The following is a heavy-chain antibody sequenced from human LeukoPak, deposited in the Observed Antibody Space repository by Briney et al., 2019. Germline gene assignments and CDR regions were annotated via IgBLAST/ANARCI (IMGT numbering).Heavy chain of an antibody. Sequence: ASVKVSCKASGYTFTSYGISWVRQAPGQGLEWMGWISAYNGNTNYAQKLQGRVTMTTDTSTSTAYMELRSLRSDDTAVYYCARAGISYDIVVVPALINLDYWGQGTLVTVSS. V-gene: IGHV1-18*01. CDR3: ARAGISYDIVVVPALINLDY. D-gene: IGHD2-2*01. CDR1: GYTFTSYG. J-gene: IGHJ4*02. CDR2: ISAYNGNT.